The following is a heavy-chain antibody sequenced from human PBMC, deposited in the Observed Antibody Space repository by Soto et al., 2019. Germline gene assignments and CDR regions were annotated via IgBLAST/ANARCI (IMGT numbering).Heavy chain of an antibody. D-gene: IGHD6-19*01. CDR3: ARSGWHGECVY. CDR1: GFTFTNAW. Sequence: GGSLRLSCSASGFTFTNAWMNWVRQAPGKGLEWVGRIKTKSDGETTDYAAPVKGRFTISRDDSKNTLYLQMNSLQSEDTAVYYCARSGWHGECVYWGQGTLVTVSS. V-gene: IGHV3-15*07. CDR2: IKTKSDGETT. J-gene: IGHJ4*02.